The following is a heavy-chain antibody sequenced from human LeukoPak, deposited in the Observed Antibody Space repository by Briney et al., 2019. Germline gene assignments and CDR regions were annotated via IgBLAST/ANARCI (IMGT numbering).Heavy chain of an antibody. CDR1: GGSFNNYH. D-gene: IGHD3-22*01. Sequence: PSETLSLTCAVYGGSFNNYHWNWIRQPPGEGLEWIGELSHSGSTRYNPSLKSRVTISVDTSKNQFSLKLTSVTAADTAVYYCLMWDGSGYRDYWGQGTLVTVSS. V-gene: IGHV4-34*01. CDR3: LMWDGSGYRDY. CDR2: LSHSGST. J-gene: IGHJ4*02.